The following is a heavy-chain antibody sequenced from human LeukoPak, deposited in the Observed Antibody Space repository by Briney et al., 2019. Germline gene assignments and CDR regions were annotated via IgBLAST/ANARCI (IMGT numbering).Heavy chain of an antibody. J-gene: IGHJ4*02. D-gene: IGHD3-22*01. Sequence: GASVKVSCKASGGTFSSYAISWVRQAPGQGLEWMGRIIPILGIANYAQKFQGRVTITADKSTSTAYMELSSLRSEDTAVYYCARGMGDYYYDSSGYEYDWGQGTLVTVSS. V-gene: IGHV1-69*04. CDR1: GGTFSSYA. CDR3: ARGMGDYYYDSSGYEYD. CDR2: IIPILGIA.